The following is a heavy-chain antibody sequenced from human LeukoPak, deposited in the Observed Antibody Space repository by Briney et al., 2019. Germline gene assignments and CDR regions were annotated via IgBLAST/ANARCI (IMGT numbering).Heavy chain of an antibody. V-gene: IGHV3-30*18. J-gene: IGHJ3*02. CDR1: GFSFSSYG. CDR2: ISYDGSNT. CDR3: AKSLNLQWLFDASHI. Sequence: GRSLRLSCAASGFSFSSYGMHWVRQAPDKGLEWVALISYDGSNTYYADSVKGRFSISRDNSKNTLYLQMNSLSAEDTAVYYCAKSLNLQWLFDASHIWGQGTMLTVSS. D-gene: IGHD6-19*01.